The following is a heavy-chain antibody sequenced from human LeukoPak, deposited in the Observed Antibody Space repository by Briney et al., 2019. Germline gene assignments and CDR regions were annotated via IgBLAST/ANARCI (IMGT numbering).Heavy chain of an antibody. CDR3: AKGSRDSSGWYRDY. V-gene: IGHV3-23*01. CDR1: GFTFSSYA. D-gene: IGHD6-19*01. CDR2: ISGSGGST. Sequence: GGSLRLSCAASGFTFSSYAMSWVRQAPGKGLEWVSAISGSGGSTYYADSVKGRFTISRDNSKNTLYLQMNSLRAEDTAVYYCAKGSRDSSGWYRDYWGQGTLVTVSS. J-gene: IGHJ4*02.